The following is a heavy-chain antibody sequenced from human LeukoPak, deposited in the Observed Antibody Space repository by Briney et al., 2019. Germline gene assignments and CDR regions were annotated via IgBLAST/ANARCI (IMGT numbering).Heavy chain of an antibody. J-gene: IGHJ4*02. V-gene: IGHV4-61*02. CDR1: GGSISSGSYY. CDR2: IYTSGST. CDR3: ARAAYYYDSSGYYEGGFDY. D-gene: IGHD3-22*01. Sequence: KTSETLSLTCTVSGGSISSGSYYWSWIRQPAGKGLEWIGRIYTSGSTNYNPSLKSRVTISVDTSKNQFSLKLSSVTAADTAVYYCARAAYYYDSSGYYEGGFDYWGQGTLVTVSS.